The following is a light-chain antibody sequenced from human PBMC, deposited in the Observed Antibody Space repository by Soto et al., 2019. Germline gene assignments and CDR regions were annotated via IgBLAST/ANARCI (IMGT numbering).Light chain of an antibody. CDR2: SNN. Sequence: QSVLTQPPSVSGAPGQTVTISCAGSSSNIGPGFDVHWYQQLPGTAPKLLIYSNNQRPSGVPDRFSGSKSGTSASLAISGLQSEDEADYYCAAWDDSLNGYVSGTGTKVTVL. V-gene: IGLV1-44*01. J-gene: IGLJ1*01. CDR3: AAWDDSLNGYV. CDR1: SSNIGPGFD.